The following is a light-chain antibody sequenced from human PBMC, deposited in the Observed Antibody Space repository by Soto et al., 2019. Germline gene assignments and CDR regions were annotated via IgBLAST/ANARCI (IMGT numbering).Light chain of an antibody. J-gene: IGKJ1*01. Sequence: IALTQSPATLSLSPRERSTLSYRASQSFNNNLAWYQQKLGQAPRVLIYGASTRASGIPARFTGSGSGTEFILTITSLQSEDSAVYYCQEYNAWPWTFGQGTKVDI. CDR3: QEYNAWPWT. CDR2: GAS. V-gene: IGKV3-15*01. CDR1: QSFNNN.